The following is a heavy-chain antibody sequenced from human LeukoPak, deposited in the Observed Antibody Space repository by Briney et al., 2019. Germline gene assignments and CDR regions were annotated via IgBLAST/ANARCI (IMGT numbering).Heavy chain of an antibody. Sequence: GASVKVSCKASGYTFTSDVNWVRQATGQGLEWMGWNNSKSGNTDYAQKFQGRATMTRDTSISTAYLELNSLRSEDTAMYYCARGRVVEDCSGGSCYHFDNWGQGTLVTVSS. CDR1: GYTFTSDV. CDR3: ARGRVVEDCSGGSCYHFDN. V-gene: IGHV1-8*01. D-gene: IGHD2-15*01. J-gene: IGHJ4*02. CDR2: NNSKSGNT.